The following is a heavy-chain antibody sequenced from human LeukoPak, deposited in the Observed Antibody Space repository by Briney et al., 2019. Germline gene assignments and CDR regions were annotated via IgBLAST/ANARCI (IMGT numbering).Heavy chain of an antibody. CDR3: VSCGTTTCIIRFDH. CDR1: GFTFSRYW. CDR2: IKEDGSEK. Sequence: GGSLRLSCAASGFTFSRYWMNWVRQAPGKRLERVASIKEDGSEKSYVDSVKGRFTISRDNAKNSLYLQMNSLRAEDTAVYYCVSCGTTTCIIRFDHWGQGTLVTVSS. D-gene: IGHD2-2*01. J-gene: IGHJ4*02. V-gene: IGHV3-7*01.